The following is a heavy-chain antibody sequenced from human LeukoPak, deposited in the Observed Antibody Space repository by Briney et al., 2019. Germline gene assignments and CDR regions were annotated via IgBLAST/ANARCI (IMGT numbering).Heavy chain of an antibody. J-gene: IGHJ4*02. CDR1: GGSISSYY. V-gene: IGHV4-4*07. CDR2: IYTSGST. Sequence: PSETLSLTCTVSGGSISSYYWSWIRQPAGKGLEWIGRIYTSGSTNYNPSLKSRVTMSVDTSKNQFSLKLSSVTAADTAVYYCVRSKVVPAAISKSAAAGTIEDAGYWGQGTLVTVSS. D-gene: IGHD2-2*01. CDR3: VRSKVVPAAISKSAAAGTIEDAGY.